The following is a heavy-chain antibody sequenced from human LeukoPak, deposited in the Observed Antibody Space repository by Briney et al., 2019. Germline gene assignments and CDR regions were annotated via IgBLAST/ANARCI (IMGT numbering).Heavy chain of an antibody. J-gene: IGHJ4*02. CDR1: GFTFSNAW. V-gene: IGHV3-15*01. CDR3: TTAVAHGSYFDY. Sequence: PGGSLRLSCAASGFTFSNAWMSWVRQAPGKGLEWVGRIKSKTDGGTTDYAAPVKGRFTISRDDSKNTLHLQMNSLKTEDTAVYYCTTAVAHGSYFDYWGQGTLVTVSS. CDR2: IKSKTDGGTT. D-gene: IGHD1-26*01.